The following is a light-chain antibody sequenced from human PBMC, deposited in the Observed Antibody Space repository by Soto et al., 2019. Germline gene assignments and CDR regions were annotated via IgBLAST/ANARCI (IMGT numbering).Light chain of an antibody. J-gene: IGLJ2*01. CDR3: QTWGTGIVV. CDR2: LNSDGSH. CDR1: SGHSIYA. V-gene: IGLV4-69*01. Sequence: QPVLTQSPSASASLGASGKLTCTLSSGHSIYAIAWHQQQPEKGPRYLMKLNSDGSHSKGDGIPDRFSGSSSGAERYLTISSLQSEDEADYYCQTWGTGIVVFGGGTKVTVL.